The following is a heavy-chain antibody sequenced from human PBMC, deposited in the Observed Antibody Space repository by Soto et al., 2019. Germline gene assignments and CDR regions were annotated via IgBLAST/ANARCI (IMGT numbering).Heavy chain of an antibody. CDR1: GFTFSSYS. CDR3: ARDTLRYCSSTSCYAVYYYYYYMDV. V-gene: IGHV3-48*01. CDR2: ISSSSSTI. Sequence: GGSLRLSCAASGFTFSSYSMNWVRQAPGKGLEWVSYISSSSSTIYYADSVKGRFTISRDNAKNSPYLQMNSLRAEDTAVYYCARDTLRYCSSTSCYAVYYYYYYMDVWGKGTTVTVSS. J-gene: IGHJ6*03. D-gene: IGHD2-2*01.